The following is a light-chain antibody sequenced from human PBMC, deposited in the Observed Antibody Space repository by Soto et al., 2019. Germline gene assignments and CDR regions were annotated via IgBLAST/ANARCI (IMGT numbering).Light chain of an antibody. CDR1: SSDVGGYNY. Sequence: QSVLTQPASVSGSPGQSITISCTGTSSDVGGYNYVSWYQQHPGKAPKLMIYDVSNRSSGVSNRFSGSKSGNTASLTISGLQAEDEADYYCSSYTSSSTVVFAGGTKLTVL. CDR3: SSYTSSSTVV. J-gene: IGLJ2*01. V-gene: IGLV2-14*01. CDR2: DVS.